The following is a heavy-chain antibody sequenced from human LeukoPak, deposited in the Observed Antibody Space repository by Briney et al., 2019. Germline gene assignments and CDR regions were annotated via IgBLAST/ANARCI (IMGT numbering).Heavy chain of an antibody. Sequence: GASVKVSCKASGYTFISYGISWVRQAPGQGLEWMGWISAYNGNTNYAQKLQGRVTMTTDTSTSTAYMELRSLRSDDTAVYYCARDISPYSSGWYVVDYWGQGALVTVSS. CDR3: ARDISPYSSGWYVVDY. D-gene: IGHD6-19*01. CDR1: GYTFISYG. V-gene: IGHV1-18*01. CDR2: ISAYNGNT. J-gene: IGHJ4*02.